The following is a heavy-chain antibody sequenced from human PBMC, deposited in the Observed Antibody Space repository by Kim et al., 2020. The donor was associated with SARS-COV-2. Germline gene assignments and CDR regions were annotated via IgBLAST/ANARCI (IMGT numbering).Heavy chain of an antibody. CDR1: GFTFSSYD. D-gene: IGHD3-10*01. J-gene: IGHJ6*03. CDR3: ARAGYYYGSGSYYNYYYMDV. V-gene: IGHV3-13*01. Sequence: GGSLRLSCAASGFTFSSYDMHWVRQATGKGLEWVSAIGTAGDTYYSGSVKGRFTISRENAKNSLYLQMNSLRAGDTAVYYCARAGYYYGSGSYYNYYYMDVWGKGTTVTVSS. CDR2: IGTAGDT.